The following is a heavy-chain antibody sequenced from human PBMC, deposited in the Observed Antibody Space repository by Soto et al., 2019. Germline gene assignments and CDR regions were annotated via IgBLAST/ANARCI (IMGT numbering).Heavy chain of an antibody. D-gene: IGHD4-17*01. CDR3: ARYGDYYYYYMDV. J-gene: IGHJ6*03. Sequence: SETLSLTCTVSGGSISSYYWSWIRQPPGKGLEWIGYIYYSGSTNYNPSLKSRVTISVDTSKNQFSLKLSSVTAADTAVYYCARYGDYYYYYMDVWGKGTTVT. CDR2: IYYSGST. V-gene: IGHV4-59*01. CDR1: GGSISSYY.